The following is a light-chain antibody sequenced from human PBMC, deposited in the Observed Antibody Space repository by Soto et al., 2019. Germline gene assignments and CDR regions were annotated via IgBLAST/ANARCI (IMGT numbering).Light chain of an antibody. Sequence: DIQMTQSPSTLSAYVGDRVTFTCRASQSISTWLAWYQQKPGKAPKLLIYDASSVQSDVPSRFSGSGSGTEFTLTISALQTDDFASYYCQQYMNYATFGQGTKVEIK. V-gene: IGKV1-5*01. CDR1: QSISTW. CDR3: QQYMNYAT. J-gene: IGKJ1*01. CDR2: DAS.